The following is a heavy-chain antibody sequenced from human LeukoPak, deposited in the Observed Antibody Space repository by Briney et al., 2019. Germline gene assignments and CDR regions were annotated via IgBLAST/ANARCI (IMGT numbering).Heavy chain of an antibody. CDR1: GGSISSYY. CDR2: IYYSGST. CDR3: AGRYSSSWYSYYYYGMDV. J-gene: IGHJ6*02. V-gene: IGHV4-59*01. Sequence: PSGTLSLTCTVSGGSISSYYWSWIRQPPGKGLEWIGYIYYSGSTNYNPSLKSRVTISVDTSKNQFSLKLSSVTAADTAVYYCAGRYSSSWYSYYYYGMDVWGQGTTVTVSS. D-gene: IGHD6-13*01.